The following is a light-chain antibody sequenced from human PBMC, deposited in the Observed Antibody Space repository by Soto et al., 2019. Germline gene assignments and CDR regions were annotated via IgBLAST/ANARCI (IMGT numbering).Light chain of an antibody. J-gene: IGKJ2*01. CDR1: QSVSSSY. Sequence: EIVLTQSPGTLSLSPGERATLSCRASQSVSSSYLAWYQQKPGQAPRLLIYGASSRATGIQDRFSGSGSGTDFTLTISRLEPEDVAVYYCQQYGSSPRTFGQGTKLEIK. CDR3: QQYGSSPRT. V-gene: IGKV3-20*01. CDR2: GAS.